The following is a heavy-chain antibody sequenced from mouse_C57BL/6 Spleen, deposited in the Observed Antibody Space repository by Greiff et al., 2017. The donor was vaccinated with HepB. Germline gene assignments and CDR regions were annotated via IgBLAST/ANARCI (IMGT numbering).Heavy chain of an antibody. J-gene: IGHJ3*01. CDR2: IRLKSDNYAT. V-gene: IGHV6-3*01. CDR1: GFTFSNYW. CDR3: IRGAY. Sequence: EVQGVESGGGLVQPGGSMKLSCVASGFTFSNYWMNWVRQSPEKGLEWVAQIRLKSDNYATHYAESVKGRFTISRDDSKSSVYLQMNNLRAEDTGIYYCIRGAYWGQGTLVTVSA.